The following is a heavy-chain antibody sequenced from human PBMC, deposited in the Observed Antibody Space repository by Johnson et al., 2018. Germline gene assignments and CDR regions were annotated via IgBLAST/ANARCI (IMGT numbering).Heavy chain of an antibody. CDR2: ISYDGTSN. Sequence: VQLVESGGGVVQPGRSLRLSCAASGFTFKSYAINWVRQAPGKGLEWVALISYDGTSNYYADSVKGRFTISRDNAKNSLYLQMNSLRAEDTAVYYCARAGLEWLYSNYYYYYMDVWGKGTTVTVSS. V-gene: IGHV3-30*03. J-gene: IGHJ6*03. CDR3: ARAGLEWLYSNYYYYYMDV. D-gene: IGHD3-3*01. CDR1: GFTFKSYA.